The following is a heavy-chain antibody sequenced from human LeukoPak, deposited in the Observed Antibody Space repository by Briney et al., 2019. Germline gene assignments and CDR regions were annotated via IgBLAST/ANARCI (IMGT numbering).Heavy chain of an antibody. CDR3: ARLARLTLIRGVTGYHSLDV. Sequence: SETLSLTCIVPGGSMDSFYWSWIRQSPGGGLGWIGYIYYSGTTNYNPSLRSRLTISVDTYKNQFSLKLSSVTAADTAVYYCARLARLTLIRGVTGYHSLDVWGKGTKVTVSS. CDR2: IYYSGTT. D-gene: IGHD3-10*01. CDR1: GGSMDSFY. J-gene: IGHJ6*04. V-gene: IGHV4-59*01.